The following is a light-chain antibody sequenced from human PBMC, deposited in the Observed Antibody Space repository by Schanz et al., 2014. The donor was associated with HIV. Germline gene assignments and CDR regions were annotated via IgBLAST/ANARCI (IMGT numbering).Light chain of an antibody. J-gene: IGKJ1*01. Sequence: EIVLTQSPGTLSLSPGERATLSCRASQSVSSYLAWYQQKPGQAPRLLIYGASSRATGIPDRFSGSGSGTDFTLTISSLEPEDFAVYYCQQRTNWPPWTFGQGTKVEFK. V-gene: IGKV3-11*01. CDR1: QSVSSY. CDR2: GAS. CDR3: QQRTNWPPWT.